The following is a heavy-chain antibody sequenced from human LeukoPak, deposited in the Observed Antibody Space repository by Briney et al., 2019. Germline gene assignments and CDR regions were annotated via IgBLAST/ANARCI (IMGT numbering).Heavy chain of an antibody. Sequence: ASVKVSCKASGYTFTGYYMHWVRQAPGQGLEWMGWINPNSGGTNYAQKFQGRVTMTRDTSISTAYMELSRLRSDDTAVYYCALVALATTYYCDYWGQGTLVTVSS. D-gene: IGHD1-26*01. CDR2: INPNSGGT. J-gene: IGHJ4*02. CDR1: GYTFTGYY. CDR3: ALVALATTYYCDY. V-gene: IGHV1-2*02.